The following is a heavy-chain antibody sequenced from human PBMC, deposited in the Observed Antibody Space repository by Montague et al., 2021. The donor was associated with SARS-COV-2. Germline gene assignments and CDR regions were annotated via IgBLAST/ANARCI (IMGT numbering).Heavy chain of an antibody. CDR2: IYYSDNT. D-gene: IGHD5-12*01. Sequence: SETLSLTCTVSGDSITRSNNYWSWIRQPPGKGLGWIGSIYYSDNTYYNPSLKSRVSISVDTSKNHFSLKLGSVTAADTAVYYCARFNFRIVAGQTAACYYGMDVWGQGTTVTVSS. V-gene: IGHV4-39*02. CDR3: ARFNFRIVAGQTAACYYGMDV. J-gene: IGHJ6*02. CDR1: GDSITRSNNY.